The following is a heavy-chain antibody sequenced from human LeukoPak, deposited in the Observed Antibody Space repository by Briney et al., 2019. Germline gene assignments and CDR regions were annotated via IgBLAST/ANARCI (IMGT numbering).Heavy chain of an antibody. D-gene: IGHD3-10*01. CDR2: ISWNSGSI. Sequence: GRSLRLSCAASGFTFDDYAMHWVRQAPGKGLEWVSGISWNSGSIGYAGSVKGRFIIYRDNAKNSLYLQMNSLRAEDMALYYCAKGYYGSGSNYFDYWGQGTLVTVSS. J-gene: IGHJ4*02. V-gene: IGHV3-9*03. CDR3: AKGYYGSGSNYFDY. CDR1: GFTFDDYA.